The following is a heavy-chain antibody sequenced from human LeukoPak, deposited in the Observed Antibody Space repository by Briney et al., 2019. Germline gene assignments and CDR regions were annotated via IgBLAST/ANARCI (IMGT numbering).Heavy chain of an antibody. J-gene: IGHJ4*02. D-gene: IGHD3-22*01. CDR1: GFTFSSYI. CDR3: AKDDSSGYYFKYYFDY. CDR2: ISSSSSYI. V-gene: IGHV3-21*04. Sequence: PGGSLRLSCAASGFTFSSYIMTWVRQAPGKGLEWVSSISSSSSYIYYADSVKGRFTISRDNAKNSLYLQMNSLRAEDTAVYYCAKDDSSGYYFKYYFDYWGQGTLVTVSS.